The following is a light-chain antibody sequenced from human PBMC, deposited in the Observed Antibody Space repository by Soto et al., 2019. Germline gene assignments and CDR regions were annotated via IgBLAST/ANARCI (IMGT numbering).Light chain of an antibody. CDR1: QSISSW. CDR2: KGS. J-gene: IGKJ1*01. Sequence: DIQMTQSPSTLSASVGDRVTITCRASQSISSWLAWYQQKPGKAPKLLIYKGSTLESGVPPRFSGSGSGRELTLTISSLQPDDFATYYCQQYDNYSRTFGQGSKVEIK. V-gene: IGKV1-5*03. CDR3: QQYDNYSRT.